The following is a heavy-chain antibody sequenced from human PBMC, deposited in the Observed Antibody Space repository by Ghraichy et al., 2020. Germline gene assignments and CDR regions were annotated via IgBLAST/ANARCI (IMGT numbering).Heavy chain of an antibody. CDR3: AREVRYDSAALDY. CDR2: IIPIFGTA. V-gene: IGHV1-69*13. D-gene: IGHD3-22*01. Sequence: SVKVSCKASGGTFSSYAISWVRQAPGQGLEWMGGIIPIFGTANYAQKFQGRVTITADESTSTAYMELSSLRSEDTAVYYCAREVRYDSAALDYWGQGTLVTVSS. J-gene: IGHJ4*02. CDR1: GGTFSSYA.